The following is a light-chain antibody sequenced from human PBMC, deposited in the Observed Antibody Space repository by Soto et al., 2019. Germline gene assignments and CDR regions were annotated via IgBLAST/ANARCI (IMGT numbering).Light chain of an antibody. J-gene: IGKJ5*01. Sequence: EVVLTLSPATLSLSPRERATLYCMTSQTVSSYLLWYQQKPGQAPRLLIYDASNRASGTPARFSGSGSETDFTLTISSLEPEDFAVYYCQHRMNWPLTFGQGTRLEIK. CDR1: QTVSSY. CDR2: DAS. CDR3: QHRMNWPLT. V-gene: IGKV3-11*01.